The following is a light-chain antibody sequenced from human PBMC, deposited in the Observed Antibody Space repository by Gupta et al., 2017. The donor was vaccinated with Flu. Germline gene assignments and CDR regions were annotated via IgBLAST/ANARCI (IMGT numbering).Light chain of an antibody. V-gene: IGLV2-14*01. J-gene: IGLJ3*02. CDR3: SSYTSSSTLV. CDR2: EVS. Sequence: SALTQPASVSGSPGQSITISCTGTSSDVGGYNYVSWYQQHPGKAPKLMIYEVSKRPAGVSTRFSGSKSGNTASLTISGLQAEDEADYYCSSYTSSSTLVFGGGTKLTVL. CDR1: SSDVGGYNY.